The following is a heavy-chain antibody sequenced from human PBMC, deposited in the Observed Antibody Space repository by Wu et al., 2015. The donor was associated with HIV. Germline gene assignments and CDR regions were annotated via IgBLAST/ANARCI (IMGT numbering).Heavy chain of an antibody. J-gene: IGHJ4*02. CDR2: INPNSGGT. CDR1: GYIFTGYY. CDR3: ARGYYYDSSGYYLHY. Sequence: QVQLVQSGAEVKKPGASVKVSCKASGYIFTGYYMHWVRQAPGQGLEWMGWINPNSGGTNYAQKFQGRVTMTRDTSISTAYMELSRLRSDDTAVYYCARGYYYDSSGYYLHYWGQGTLVTVSS. V-gene: IGHV1-2*02. D-gene: IGHD3-22*01.